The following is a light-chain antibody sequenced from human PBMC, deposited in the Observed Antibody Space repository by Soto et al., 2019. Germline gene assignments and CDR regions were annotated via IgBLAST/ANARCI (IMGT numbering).Light chain of an antibody. CDR3: QHYNSYPIT. CDR1: QSISPW. Sequence: DIQMTQSPSTLSASVGDRVTITCRASQSISPWLAWYQQKPGKAPKLLIYKASSLESGVPSRFSGSGSGKEFTLTSSSLQLEDFSCYYCQHYNSYPITFGQGTRLEIK. J-gene: IGKJ5*01. V-gene: IGKV1-5*03. CDR2: KAS.